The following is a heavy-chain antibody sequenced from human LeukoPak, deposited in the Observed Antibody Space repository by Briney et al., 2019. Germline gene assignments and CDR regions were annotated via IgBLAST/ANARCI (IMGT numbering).Heavy chain of an antibody. CDR1: GFTFSSYA. CDR3: ARDCTNGVCYRVFDY. V-gene: IGHV3-48*04. J-gene: IGHJ4*02. Sequence: QSGGSLRLSCAASGFTFSSYAMSWVRQAPGKGLEWVSYISTSSSTIYYADSVKGRFTISRDNAKNSLYLQMNSLRAEDTAVYYCARDCTNGVCYRVFDYWGQGTLVTVSS. CDR2: ISTSSSTI. D-gene: IGHD2-8*01.